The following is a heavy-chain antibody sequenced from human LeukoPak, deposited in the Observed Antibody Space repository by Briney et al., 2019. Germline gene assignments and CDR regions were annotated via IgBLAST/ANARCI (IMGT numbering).Heavy chain of an antibody. CDR2: IYYSGST. CDR3: ARPQRGFDAFDI. CDR1: GGSISSYY. Sequence: SETLSLTCTVSGGSISSYYWSWIRQPPGKGLEWIGYIYYSGSTNYNPSLKSRVTISVDTSKNQFSLKLSSVTAADTAVYYCARPQRGFDAFDIWGQGTMVTVSS. J-gene: IGHJ3*02. D-gene: IGHD1-1*01. V-gene: IGHV4-59*08.